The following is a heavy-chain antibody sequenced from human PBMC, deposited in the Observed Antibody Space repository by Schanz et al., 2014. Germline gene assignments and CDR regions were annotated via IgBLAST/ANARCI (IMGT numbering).Heavy chain of an antibody. V-gene: IGHV3-33*08. Sequence: VQLLESGGGLVQPGGSLRLSCAASGFTLSSYGMHWVRQAPGKGLEWVAFINSDGTKRFYADSVKGRFTISRDNSRDTVYLQMNSLRADDTAMYYCARWFLIRGVILDSWGQGTLVTVSS. CDR2: INSDGTKR. CDR3: ARWFLIRGVILDS. J-gene: IGHJ4*02. D-gene: IGHD3-10*01. CDR1: GFTLSSYG.